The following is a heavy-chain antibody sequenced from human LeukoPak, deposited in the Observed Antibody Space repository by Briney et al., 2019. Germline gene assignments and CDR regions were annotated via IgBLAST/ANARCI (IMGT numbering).Heavy chain of an antibody. CDR1: RFTFSNYG. D-gene: IGHD4-17*01. CDR3: ATHLDYGDYKYYFDY. V-gene: IGHV3-30*02. Sequence: PGGSLRLSCAASRFTFSNYGMHWVRQAPGKGLEWVAFIRFDGSNKNYADSVKGRFTISRDNSKNTLYLQMNSLRAEDTAVYYCATHLDYGDYKYYFDYWGQGTLVTVSS. J-gene: IGHJ4*02. CDR2: IRFDGSNK.